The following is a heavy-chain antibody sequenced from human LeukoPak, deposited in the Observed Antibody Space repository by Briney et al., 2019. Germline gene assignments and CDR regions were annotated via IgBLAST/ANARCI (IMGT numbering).Heavy chain of an antibody. Sequence: ASVKVSCKVSGYTLTELSMHWVRQAPGKGLEWMGGFDPEDGETIYAQKFQGRVTMTEDTSTDTAYMELSSLRSEDTAVYYCATGGYSSSWYAYYYYGMDVWGQGTTVTVSS. J-gene: IGHJ6*02. V-gene: IGHV1-24*01. D-gene: IGHD6-13*01. CDR2: FDPEDGET. CDR3: ATGGYSSSWYAYYYYGMDV. CDR1: GYTLTELS.